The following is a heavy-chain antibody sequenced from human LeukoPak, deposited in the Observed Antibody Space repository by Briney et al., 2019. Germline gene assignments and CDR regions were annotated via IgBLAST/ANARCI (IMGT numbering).Heavy chain of an antibody. CDR3: ARLGPYSGTDY. J-gene: IGHJ4*02. Sequence: SETLSLTCTVSGGSISSSSYYWGWIRQPPGKGLEWIGSIYYSGSTYYNPSLKSRVTISVDTSKNQFSLKLSSVTAADTAVYYCARLGPYSGTDYWGQGTLVTVSS. D-gene: IGHD1-26*01. CDR2: IYYSGST. CDR1: GGSISSSSYY. V-gene: IGHV4-39*01.